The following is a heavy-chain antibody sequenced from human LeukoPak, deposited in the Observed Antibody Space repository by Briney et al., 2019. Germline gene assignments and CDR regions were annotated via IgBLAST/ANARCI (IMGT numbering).Heavy chain of an antibody. V-gene: IGHV4-34*01. CDR1: GGSFSGYY. Sequence: NPSETLSLTCAVYGGSFSGYYWSWIRQPPGKGLEWIGEINHSGSTNYNPSLKSRVTISVDTSKNQFSLKLSSVTAADTAVYYCARHSVPGIAVAGPFDYWGQGTLVTVSS. CDR3: ARHSVPGIAVAGPFDY. J-gene: IGHJ4*02. D-gene: IGHD6-19*01. CDR2: INHSGST.